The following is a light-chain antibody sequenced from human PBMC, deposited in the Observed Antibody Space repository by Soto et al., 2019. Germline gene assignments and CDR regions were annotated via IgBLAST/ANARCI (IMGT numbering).Light chain of an antibody. CDR3: QQYYTTPPT. V-gene: IGKV4-1*01. CDR2: WAS. Sequence: DIVLTQSPDSVAVSLGERATISCKSSQSVLFSINQKNYLAWYHQKPGQPPKLLIYWASLRGSGVPTRFSVSGSGTNFTLTISSLQAEDAAVYYCQQYYTTPPTFGLGTKVEVK. J-gene: IGKJ1*01. CDR1: QSVLFSINQKNY.